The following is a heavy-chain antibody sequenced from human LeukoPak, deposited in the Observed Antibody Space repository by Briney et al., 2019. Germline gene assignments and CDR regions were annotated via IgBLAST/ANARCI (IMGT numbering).Heavy chain of an antibody. Sequence: PSETLSLTCAVYGGSFSGYYWSWIRQPPGKGLEWIGEINHSGSTNYNPSLKSRVTISVDTSKNQFSLKLGSVTAADTAVYYCARRRLSLQKNAFDIWGQGTMVTVSS. V-gene: IGHV4-34*01. D-gene: IGHD3-16*01. J-gene: IGHJ3*02. CDR2: INHSGST. CDR3: ARRRLSLQKNAFDI. CDR1: GGSFSGYY.